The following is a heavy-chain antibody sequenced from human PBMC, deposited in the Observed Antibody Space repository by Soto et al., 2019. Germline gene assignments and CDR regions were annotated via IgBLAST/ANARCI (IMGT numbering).Heavy chain of an antibody. CDR3: ARTLPGRNYDRENWFDP. V-gene: IGHV3-21*01. CDR1: GFTFSSYS. J-gene: IGHJ5*01. Sequence: EVQLVESGGGLVKAGGSLRLSCAASGFTFSSYSMNWVRQAPGKGLEWVSSISSSSSYIYYADSVKGRVTISRDNAKNSLYLQMNSLRAEDTAVYYCARTLPGRNYDRENWFDPWGQGTLVTVSS. CDR2: ISSSSSYI. D-gene: IGHD1-7*01.